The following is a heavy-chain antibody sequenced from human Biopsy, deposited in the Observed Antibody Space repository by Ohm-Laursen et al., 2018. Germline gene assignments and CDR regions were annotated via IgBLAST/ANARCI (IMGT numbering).Heavy chain of an antibody. CDR1: GGTFINYA. CDR3: AADINVWNVNY. CDR2: ITPMFGTA. V-gene: IGHV1-69*01. Sequence: SSVKVSCKVSGGTFINYAISWVRQAPGQGLEWMGGITPMFGTANYAQMFQGRVTISADESTSTSYMELSSLRSEDTAVYYCAADINVWNVNYWGQGTQVTVSS. D-gene: IGHD1-1*01. J-gene: IGHJ4*02.